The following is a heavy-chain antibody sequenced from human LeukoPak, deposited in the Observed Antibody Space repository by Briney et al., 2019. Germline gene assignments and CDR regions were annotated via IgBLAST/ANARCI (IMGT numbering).Heavy chain of an antibody. D-gene: IGHD4-17*01. Sequence: QSSETLSLTCTVSGGSLSPYNWNWIRQPPGKGLEWIGYIYYNGSTNYNPSLKSRASISIDTSKQQFSLRLSSVTAADTAIYYCARGGSRAVTAVIVDYWGQGNLVTVSP. V-gene: IGHV4-59*01. J-gene: IGHJ4*02. CDR2: IYYNGST. CDR1: GGSLSPYN. CDR3: ARGGSRAVTAVIVDY.